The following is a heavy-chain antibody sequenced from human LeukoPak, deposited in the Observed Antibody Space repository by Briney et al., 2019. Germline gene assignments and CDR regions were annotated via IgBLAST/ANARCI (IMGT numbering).Heavy chain of an antibody. Sequence: GGSLRLSCAASGFTFSSYAMSWVRQAPGKGLEWVSAISGSGGNTYYADSVKGRFTISRDNAENSLYLQMNSLRVEDTAIYYCARDYVWGSSESDYWGQGTLVTVSS. J-gene: IGHJ4*02. CDR1: GFTFSSYA. D-gene: IGHD7-27*01. CDR3: ARDYVWGSSESDY. CDR2: ISGSGGNT. V-gene: IGHV3-23*01.